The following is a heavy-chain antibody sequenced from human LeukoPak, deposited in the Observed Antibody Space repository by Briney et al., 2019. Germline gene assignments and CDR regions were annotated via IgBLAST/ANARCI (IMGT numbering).Heavy chain of an antibody. CDR2: INHSGST. J-gene: IGHJ4*02. D-gene: IGHD3-10*01. CDR3: ARAHYYGSGSPYY. Sequence: SETLSLTCAVYGGSFSGYCWSWIRQPPGKGLEWIGEINHSGSTNYNPSLKSRVTISVDTSKNQFSLKLSSVTAADTAVYYCARAHYYGSGSPYYWGQGTLVTVSS. CDR1: GGSFSGYC. V-gene: IGHV4-34*01.